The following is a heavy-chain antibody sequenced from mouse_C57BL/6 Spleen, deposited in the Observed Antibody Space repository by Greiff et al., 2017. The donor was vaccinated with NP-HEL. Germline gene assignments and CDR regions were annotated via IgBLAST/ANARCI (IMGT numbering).Heavy chain of an antibody. CDR3: ARRIYYDYDQGFDY. Sequence: VQLQQSGAELVKPGASVKMSCKASGYTFTSYWITWVKQRPGQGLKWIGDIYPGSGSTNYNEKFKSKATLTVDTSSSTAYMQLSSLTSEDSAVYYCARRIYYDYDQGFDYWGQGTTLTVSS. CDR2: IYPGSGST. J-gene: IGHJ2*01. CDR1: GYTFTSYW. V-gene: IGHV1-55*01. D-gene: IGHD2-4*01.